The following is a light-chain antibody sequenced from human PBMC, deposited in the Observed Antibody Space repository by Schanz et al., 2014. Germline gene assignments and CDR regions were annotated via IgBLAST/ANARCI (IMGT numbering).Light chain of an antibody. CDR1: ESISDN. V-gene: IGKV3-15*01. J-gene: IGKJ4*01. CDR3: QHYGNWPLT. Sequence: EIVMTQSPATLSVSPGERATLSCRASESISDNLAWYQQKPGQAPRLLISDASTRATGVPARFSGSGSGTEFSLTISSLQSEDFAVYYCQHYGNWPLTFGGGTKVEIK. CDR2: DAS.